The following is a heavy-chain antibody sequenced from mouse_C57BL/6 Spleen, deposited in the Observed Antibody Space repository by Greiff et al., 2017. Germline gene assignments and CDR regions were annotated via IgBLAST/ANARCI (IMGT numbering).Heavy chain of an antibody. CDR1: GYSITSGYD. CDR3: ARGQLRLRPAWFAY. CDR2: ISYSGST. Sequence: ASGPGMVKPSQSLSLTCTVPGYSITSGYDWHWIRPFPGNKLEWMVYISYSGSTNYNPSLKSRISIPHDTSKNHFFLKLNAVTTEDTATYDCARGQLRLRPAWFAYWGQGTLVTVSA. J-gene: IGHJ3*01. D-gene: IGHD3-2*02. V-gene: IGHV3-1*01.